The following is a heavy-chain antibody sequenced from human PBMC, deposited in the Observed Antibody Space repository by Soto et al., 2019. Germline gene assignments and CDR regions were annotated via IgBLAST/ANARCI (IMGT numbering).Heavy chain of an antibody. CDR2: INSDGSST. CDR3: ARDPPYYYDSSGLSLRGRFAFDI. J-gene: IGHJ3*02. D-gene: IGHD3-22*01. Sequence: GGSLRLSCAASGFTFSSYWMHWVRQAPGKGLVWVSRINSDGSSTSYADSVKGRFTINPDTSKNQFSLQLNSVTPEDTAVYYCARDPPYYYDSSGLSLRGRFAFDIWGQGTMVTVS. V-gene: IGHV3-74*01. CDR1: GFTFSSYW.